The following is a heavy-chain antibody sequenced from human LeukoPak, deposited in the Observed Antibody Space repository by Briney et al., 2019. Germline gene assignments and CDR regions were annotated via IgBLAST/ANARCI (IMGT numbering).Heavy chain of an antibody. Sequence: QSGGSLRLSCAASGFTFSSYAMSWVRQAPGKGLDWVSAISGSGGSTYYADSVKGRFTISRDNSKNTLYLQMNSLRAEDTAVYYCAKSGSGYDTHFDYWGQRTLVTVSS. CDR3: AKSGSGYDTHFDY. V-gene: IGHV3-23*01. CDR1: GFTFSSYA. CDR2: ISGSGGST. J-gene: IGHJ4*02. D-gene: IGHD5-12*01.